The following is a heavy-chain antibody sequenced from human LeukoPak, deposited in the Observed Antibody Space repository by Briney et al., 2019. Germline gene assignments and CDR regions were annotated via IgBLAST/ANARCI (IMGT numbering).Heavy chain of an antibody. V-gene: IGHV3-21*01. CDR1: GFTFSSYS. D-gene: IGHD5-24*01. Sequence: GGSLRLSCAASGFTFSSYSMNWVRQAPGKGLEWVSSISSSSSYIYYADSVKGRFTISRDNAKNSLYLQMNSLRAEDTAVYYCAGEPRWRQYQYDYWGQGTLVTVSS. J-gene: IGHJ4*02. CDR3: AGEPRWRQYQYDY. CDR2: ISSSSSYI.